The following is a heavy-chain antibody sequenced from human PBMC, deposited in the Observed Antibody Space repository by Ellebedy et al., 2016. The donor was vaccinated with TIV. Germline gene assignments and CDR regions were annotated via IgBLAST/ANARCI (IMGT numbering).Heavy chain of an antibody. Sequence: GESLKISCAASGFTVNTNYMTWVRQPPGKGLEWVSLVSSGGTTYYADSVQGRFTISRDSSKNTLYLEMNSLRDEDTAVYYCARGVGNCSGPSCYALGSWGRGTLVTVSS. CDR2: VSSGGTT. V-gene: IGHV3-66*01. J-gene: IGHJ5*02. CDR1: GFTVNTNY. CDR3: ARGVGNCSGPSCYALGS. D-gene: IGHD2-15*01.